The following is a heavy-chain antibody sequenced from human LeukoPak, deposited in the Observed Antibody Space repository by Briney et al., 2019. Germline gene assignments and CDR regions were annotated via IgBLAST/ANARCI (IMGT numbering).Heavy chain of an antibody. D-gene: IGHD3-10*01. CDR1: GYTFTGYY. V-gene: IGHV1-2*02. CDR3: AREYGSGSYYWFN. Sequence: GASVKVPCKVSGYTFTGYYMHWVRQAPGQGLEWMGWINPNSGGTNYAQKFQGRVTMTRDTSISTAYMELSRLRSDDTAVYYCAREYGSGSYYWFNWGQGTLVTVSS. J-gene: IGHJ4*02. CDR2: INPNSGGT.